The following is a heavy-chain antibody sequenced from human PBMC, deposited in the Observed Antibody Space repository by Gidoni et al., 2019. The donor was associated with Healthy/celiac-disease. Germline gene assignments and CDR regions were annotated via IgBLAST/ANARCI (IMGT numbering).Heavy chain of an antibody. D-gene: IGHD2-21*01. J-gene: IGHJ4*02. CDR1: GGSISSYY. V-gene: IGHV4-4*07. CDR3: ASARLDY. CDR2: IYTSGGT. Sequence: QAQLQESCPGPVKPPATLALTCTDSGGSISSYYWSWIRQPAGKGLEWIGRIYTSGGTNYNPSLKSRVTMSVDTSKNQFSLKLSSVTAADTAVYYCASARLDYWGQGTLVTVSS.